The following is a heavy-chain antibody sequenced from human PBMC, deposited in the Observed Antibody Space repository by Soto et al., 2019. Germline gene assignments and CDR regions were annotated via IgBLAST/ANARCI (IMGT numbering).Heavy chain of an antibody. V-gene: IGHV1-18*01. CDR1: GYTFSSYH. CDR3: ARDGPPPYS. CDR2: ISAHNGNK. Sequence: QVQLVQSGAEVKKPGASVKVYCKASGYTFSSYHISWVRQAPGQGLEWMGWISAHNGNKNYAQKLQGRVTMTTDTTTSTAYLELTSLRSHDTDWYYSARDGPPPYSCGQGTLVTVSS. J-gene: IGHJ4*02.